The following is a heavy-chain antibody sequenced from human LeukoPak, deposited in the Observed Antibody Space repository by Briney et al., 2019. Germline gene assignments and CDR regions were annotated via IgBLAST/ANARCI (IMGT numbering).Heavy chain of an antibody. CDR2: ISWNSGSI. Sequence: GGSLRLSCAASGLTFDDYAIHWVRHAPGKGLGWVSLISWNSGSIDYADSVKGRFTISRDNAKNSLYLQMNSLRAEDTALYYCAKWGSMELLNGYYFDHWGQGTLVTVSS. V-gene: IGHV3-9*01. J-gene: IGHJ4*02. D-gene: IGHD1-26*01. CDR3: AKWGSMELLNGYYFDH. CDR1: GLTFDDYA.